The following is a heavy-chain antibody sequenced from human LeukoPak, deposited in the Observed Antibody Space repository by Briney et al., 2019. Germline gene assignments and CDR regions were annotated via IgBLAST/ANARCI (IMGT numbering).Heavy chain of an antibody. CDR1: GYTFTSYG. D-gene: IGHD6-6*01. CDR2: INPTGGST. CDR3: ARTAARRFDY. Sequence: ASVKVSCKASGYTFTSYGISWVRQAPGQGLEWMGIINPTGGSTSYAQKFQGRVTMTRDTSTSTVYMELSSLRSDDTAVYYCARTAARRFDYWGQGTLVTVSS. V-gene: IGHV1-46*01. J-gene: IGHJ4*02.